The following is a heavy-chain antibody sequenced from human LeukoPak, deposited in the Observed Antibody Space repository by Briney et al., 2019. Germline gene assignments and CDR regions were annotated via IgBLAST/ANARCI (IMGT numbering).Heavy chain of an antibody. CDR2: ISGSGGST. CDR3: AKDSSSYYYGMDV. Sequence: GGSLRLSCAASGFTFSSYAMSWVRQAPGKGLEWVSAISGSGGSTYYADSVKGRFTISRDNSKNTLYLQMNRLRAEDTAVYYCAKDSSSYYYGMDVWGQGTTVTVSS. CDR1: GFTFSSYA. J-gene: IGHJ6*02. D-gene: IGHD2-2*01. V-gene: IGHV3-23*01.